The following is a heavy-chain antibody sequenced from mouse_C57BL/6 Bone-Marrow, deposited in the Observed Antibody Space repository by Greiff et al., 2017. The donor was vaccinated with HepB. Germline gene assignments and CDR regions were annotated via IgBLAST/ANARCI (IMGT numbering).Heavy chain of an antibody. CDR1: GYTFTDYY. J-gene: IGHJ2*01. D-gene: IGHD1-1*01. V-gene: IGHV1-19*01. CDR3: ARVITTVVAPYSFDY. CDR2: INPYNGGT. Sequence: EVQLQQSGPVLVKPGASVKMSCKASGYTFTDYYMNWVKQSHGKSLEWIGVINPYNGGTSYNQKFKGKATLTVDKSSSTAYMELNSLTSEDSAVYYCARVITTVVAPYSFDYWGQGTTLTVSS.